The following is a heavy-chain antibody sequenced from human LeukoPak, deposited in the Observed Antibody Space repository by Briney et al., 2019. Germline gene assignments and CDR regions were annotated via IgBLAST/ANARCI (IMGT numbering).Heavy chain of an antibody. CDR3: AKHLRRRFFSRTLGFDP. J-gene: IGHJ5*02. V-gene: IGHV4-39*01. CDR2: INHGGST. D-gene: IGHD3-3*01. Sequence: PSETLSLTCTVSGDSISTSNSYWSWIRQPPGKGLEWIGEINHGGSTKFNPSLKSRVTISLDTSRNQFSLKVNSVTAADTAVYYCAKHLRRRFFSRTLGFDPWGQGTLVTVSS. CDR1: GDSISTSNSY.